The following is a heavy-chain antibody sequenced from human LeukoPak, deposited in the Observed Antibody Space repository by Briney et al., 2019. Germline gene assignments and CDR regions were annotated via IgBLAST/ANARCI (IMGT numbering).Heavy chain of an antibody. CDR1: GGTFSSYA. CDR3: ARRAPWSNPHPRTNYHYYYGMDV. V-gene: IGHV1-69*13. J-gene: IGHJ6*02. CDR2: IIPIFGTA. Sequence: SVKVSCKASGGTFSSYAISWVRQAPGQGLEWMGGIIPIFGTANYAQKFQGRVTITADESTSTAYMELSSLRSEDTAVYYCARRAPWSNPHPRTNYHYYYGMDVWGQGTTVTVSS. D-gene: IGHD1/OR15-1a*01.